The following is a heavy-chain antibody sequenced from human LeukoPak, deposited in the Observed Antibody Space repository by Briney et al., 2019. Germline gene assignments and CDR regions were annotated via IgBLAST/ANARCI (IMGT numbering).Heavy chain of an antibody. CDR1: GFTFSSYG. J-gene: IGHJ4*02. D-gene: IGHD3-22*01. Sequence: GGSLRLSCAASGFTFSSYGMHWVRQAPGKGLEWVAFIRYDGSNKYYADSVKGRFTISRDNSKNTLYLQMNSLRAEDTAVYYCARAGDDSSGYYYVPRNFYFDYWGQGTLVTVSS. CDR3: ARAGDDSSGYYYVPRNFYFDY. V-gene: IGHV3-30*02. CDR2: IRYDGSNK.